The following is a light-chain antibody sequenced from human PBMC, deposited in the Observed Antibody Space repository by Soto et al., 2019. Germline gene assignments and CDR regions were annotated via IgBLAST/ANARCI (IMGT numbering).Light chain of an antibody. CDR3: CSYAGSSTVV. Sequence: QSVLTQPASVSGSPGQSITISCTGTSSDVGSYNLGSWYQQHPGKAPKLMIYEGSKRPSGVSNRFSGSKSGNTASLTISGLQAEDEADYYFCSYAGSSTVVFGGGTTLTVL. J-gene: IGLJ2*01. CDR1: SSDVGSYNL. CDR2: EGS. V-gene: IGLV2-23*01.